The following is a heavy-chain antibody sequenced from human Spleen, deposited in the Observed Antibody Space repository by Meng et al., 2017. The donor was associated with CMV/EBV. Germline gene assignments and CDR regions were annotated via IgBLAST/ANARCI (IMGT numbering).Heavy chain of an antibody. D-gene: IGHD6-25*01. V-gene: IGHV4-59*12. Sequence: GSLRLSCTVSGGSISSYYWSWIRQPPGKGLEWIGYIYYSGSTNYNPSLKSRVTISVDTSKNQFSLKLSSVTAADTAVYYCARGSGYYYYGMDVWGQGTTVTVS. CDR1: GGSISSYY. J-gene: IGHJ6*02. CDR3: ARGSGYYYYGMDV. CDR2: IYYSGST.